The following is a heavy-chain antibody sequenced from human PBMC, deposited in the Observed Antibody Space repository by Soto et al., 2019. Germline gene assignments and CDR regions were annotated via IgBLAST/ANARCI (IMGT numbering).Heavy chain of an antibody. V-gene: IGHV3-23*01. CDR2: VTGSATNI. Sequence: EVQLLESGGGLITPGGPWEFSGEAFGSTFAAIPITWSPRVQGRGLRRVATVTGSATNIYYTDSVKGRFAVSRDNSRDTLYLQMNRLTAEDTAVYYCATGGATYGFLTHDYWGQGTLVTVSS. D-gene: IGHD3-9*01. J-gene: IGHJ4*02. CDR1: GSTFAAIP. CDR3: ATGGATYGFLTHDY.